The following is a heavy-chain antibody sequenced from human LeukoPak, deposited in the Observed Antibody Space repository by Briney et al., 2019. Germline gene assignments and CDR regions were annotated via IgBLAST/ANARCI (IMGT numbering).Heavy chain of an antibody. V-gene: IGHV4-34*01. D-gene: IGHD6-13*01. CDR3: ALGSFIAAAGTGFDY. CDR1: GGSFSGYY. Sequence: PSETLSLTCAVYGGSFSGYYWSWIRQPSGKGLEWIGEINHSGSTNYNPSLKSRVTISVDTSKNQFSLKLSSVTAADTAVYYCALGSFIAAAGTGFDYWGQGTLVTVSS. J-gene: IGHJ4*02. CDR2: INHSGST.